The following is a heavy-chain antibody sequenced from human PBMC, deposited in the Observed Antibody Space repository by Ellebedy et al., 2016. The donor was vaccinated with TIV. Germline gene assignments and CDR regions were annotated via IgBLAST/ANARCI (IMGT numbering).Heavy chain of an antibody. D-gene: IGHD6-13*01. V-gene: IGHV4-39*01. CDR2: IYYSGST. CDR3: ARHPDSSNWYMVWWFDP. Sequence: MPGGSLRLSCTVSGGSISSRSYYWGWIRQPPGKGLEWIGSIYYSGSTYYNPSLKSRVTISVETSKNQFSLKLSSVTAADTAVYYCARHPDSSNWYMVWWFDPWGQGTLVTVSS. J-gene: IGHJ5*02. CDR1: GGSISSRSYY.